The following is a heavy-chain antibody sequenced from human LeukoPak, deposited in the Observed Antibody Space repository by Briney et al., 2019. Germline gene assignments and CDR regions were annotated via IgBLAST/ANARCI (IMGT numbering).Heavy chain of an antibody. D-gene: IGHD4-17*01. Sequence: QPGRSLRLSCAASGFTISSYAMHWVRPPPAKRLEWVSVISYDGSNKYYADSVKGRFTISRDNSKNTLYLQMNSLRAEDTAVYYCARDPATVTTLLEPYYFDYWGQGTLVTVSS. CDR3: ARDPATVTTLLEPYYFDY. J-gene: IGHJ4*02. CDR1: GFTISSYA. CDR2: ISYDGSNK. V-gene: IGHV3-30-3*01.